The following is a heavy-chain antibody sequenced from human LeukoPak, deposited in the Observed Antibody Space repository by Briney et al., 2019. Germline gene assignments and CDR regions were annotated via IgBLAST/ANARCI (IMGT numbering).Heavy chain of an antibody. D-gene: IGHD5-18*01. V-gene: IGHV4-59*01. CDR3: ARGPVVDTAMVAPDY. Sequence: SETLSLTCTVSGGSISSYYWSWIRQPPGKGLEWIGYIYYSGSTNCNPSLKSRVTISVDTSKNQFSLKLSSVTAADTAVYYCARGPVVDTAMVAPDYWGQGTLVTVSS. J-gene: IGHJ4*02. CDR2: IYYSGST. CDR1: GGSISSYY.